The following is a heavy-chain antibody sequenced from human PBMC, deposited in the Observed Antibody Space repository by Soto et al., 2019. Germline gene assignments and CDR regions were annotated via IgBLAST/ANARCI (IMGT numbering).Heavy chain of an antibody. CDR1: GGSFSGYY. J-gene: IGHJ6*02. CDR2: INHSGST. CDR3: ARGSGIYYYGIDV. D-gene: IGHD3-10*01. Sequence: SETRSLTCAVYGGSFSGYYWSWIRQPPGKGLEWIGKINHSGSTNYNPSLKSRGTISVDTSKNQFSLKLSSVTAADTAVYYCARGSGIYYYGIDVWGQGTTVTVSS. V-gene: IGHV4-34*01.